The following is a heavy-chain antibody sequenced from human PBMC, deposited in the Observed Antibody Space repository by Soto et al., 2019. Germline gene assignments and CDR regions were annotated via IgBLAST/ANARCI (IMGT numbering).Heavy chain of an antibody. J-gene: IGHJ6*03. CDR3: AHATRVAYLKYYIDV. D-gene: IGHD2-15*01. V-gene: IGHV2-5*02. Sequence: QITLKESGPTVVKPTQTLTLTCTFSGFSLSTSGVGVDWIRQPPGKALEWLALIYWDDDKRYRSSLQSRLTITKDTSKIQVVLTMINVDPVDTATYYCAHATRVAYLKYYIDVWGKGTTVTVSS. CDR1: GFSLSTSGVG. CDR2: IYWDDDK.